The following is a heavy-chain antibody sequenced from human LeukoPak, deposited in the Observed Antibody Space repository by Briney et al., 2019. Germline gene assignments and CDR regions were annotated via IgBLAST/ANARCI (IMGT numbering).Heavy chain of an antibody. CDR2: IYYSGST. CDR3: ARFEKGWFGKNGFDY. CDR1: GGSISNSTYY. D-gene: IGHD3-10*01. V-gene: IGHV4-39*01. Sequence: SETLSLTCTVSGGSISNSTYYWGWIRQPPGKGLEWIGSIYYSGSTYYNPSLKSRVTISVDTSKNQFSLQLNSVTPEDTAVYYCARFEKGWFGKNGFDYWGQGTLVTVSS. J-gene: IGHJ4*02.